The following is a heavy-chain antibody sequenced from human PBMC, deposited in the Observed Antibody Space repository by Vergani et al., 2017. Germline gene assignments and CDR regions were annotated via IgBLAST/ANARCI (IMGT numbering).Heavy chain of an antibody. CDR2: IKEDGTEK. Sequence: EVQLVESGEDFVQPGGSLTLSCAASGFNVGHYWMSWVRQAPGKGLEWVANIKEDGTEKYYLDSVKGRFTISRDIAENSIYLEMNSLRVEDTAVYYCAREGVPRCCIVGAPDFWGQGTQVTVSS. V-gene: IGHV3-7*01. D-gene: IGHD1-26*01. J-gene: IGHJ4*02. CDR1: GFNVGHYW. CDR3: AREGVPRCCIVGAPDF.